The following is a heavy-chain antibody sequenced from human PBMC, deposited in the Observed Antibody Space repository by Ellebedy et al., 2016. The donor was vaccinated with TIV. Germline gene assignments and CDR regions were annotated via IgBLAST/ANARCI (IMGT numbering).Heavy chain of an antibody. CDR2: ISSSSSAI. CDR1: GFTFSSYI. J-gene: IGHJ4*02. D-gene: IGHD3-22*01. Sequence: GESLKISXAASGFTFSSYIMEWVRQAPGKGLEWISYISSSSSAIYYADSVKGRFTISRDNSKNTLYLQMTSLRAEDTAVYYCAKDNSGDSSDYPIYYFDYWGQGTLVTVSS. V-gene: IGHV3-48*01. CDR3: AKDNSGDSSDYPIYYFDY.